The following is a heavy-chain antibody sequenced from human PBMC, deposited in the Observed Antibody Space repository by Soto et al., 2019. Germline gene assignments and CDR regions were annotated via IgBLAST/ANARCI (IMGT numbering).Heavy chain of an antibody. CDR2: MNPNSGNT. V-gene: IGHV1-8*01. CDR3: ARGRGANVLRYFEGDAFDI. Sequence: ASVKVSCKASGYTFTSYDINWVRQATGQGLEWMGWMNPNSGNTGYAQKFQGRVTITADESTSTAYMELSSLRSEDTAVYYCARGRGANVLRYFEGDAFDIWGQGTMVTVSS. J-gene: IGHJ3*02. CDR1: GYTFTSYD. D-gene: IGHD3-9*01.